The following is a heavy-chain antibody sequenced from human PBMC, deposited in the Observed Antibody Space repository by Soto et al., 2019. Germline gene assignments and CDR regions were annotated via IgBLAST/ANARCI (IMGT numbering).Heavy chain of an antibody. CDR1: GYSFTSYW. CDR2: IDPSDSYT. D-gene: IGHD6-6*01. CDR3: ARQYEYSSPTDHSGIDV. Sequence: PGESLKISCKGSGYSFTSYWISWVRQMPGKGLEWMGRIDPSDSYTNYSPSFQGHVTISADKSISTAYLQWIRLKASDTATYYCARQYEYSSPTDHSGIDVWGQGTTVTVSS. V-gene: IGHV5-10-1*01. J-gene: IGHJ6*02.